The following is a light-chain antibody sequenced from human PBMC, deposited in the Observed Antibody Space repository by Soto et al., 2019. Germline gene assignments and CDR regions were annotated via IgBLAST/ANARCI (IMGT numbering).Light chain of an antibody. J-gene: IGKJ1*01. V-gene: IGKV3-20*01. CDR3: QQYGSSRWT. Sequence: EIVVTQSPGTLSLSPGERATLSCSASQSVNSNYLAWYQQKPGQAPRLLIYGATSRDTGIPVRFSGSRSGTDFTLTINRVEPEDFSVYYCQQYGSSRWTFGQGTKLEIK. CDR1: QSVNSNY. CDR2: GAT.